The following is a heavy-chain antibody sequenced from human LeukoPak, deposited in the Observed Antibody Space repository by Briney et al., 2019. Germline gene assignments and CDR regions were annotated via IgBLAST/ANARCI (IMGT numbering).Heavy chain of an antibody. CDR1: GYSINSGYY. D-gene: IGHD1-1*01. Sequence: SETLSLTCTVSGYSINSGYYWGWIRQPPGKGLEWIGSIYHSGSTYYNPSLKSRATISVDTSKNQFSLKLSSVTAADTAIYYCATGTGHYYYYYYMDVWGKGTTVTVSS. V-gene: IGHV4-38-2*02. CDR3: ATGTGHYYYYYYMDV. J-gene: IGHJ6*03. CDR2: IYHSGST.